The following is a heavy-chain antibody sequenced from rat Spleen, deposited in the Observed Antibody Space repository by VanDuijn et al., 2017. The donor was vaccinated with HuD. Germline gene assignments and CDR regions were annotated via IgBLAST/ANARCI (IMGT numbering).Heavy chain of an antibody. D-gene: IGHD1-1*01. CDR2: ISYDGSTT. CDR3: ARQASYYSGFAY. Sequence: EVQLVESGGGLVQPGRSLTLSCAASGFILSDYYMAWVRQAPTKGLEWVATISYDGSTTYYRDSVKGRFTISRDNAKNTQYLQMDSLRSEDTATYYCARQASYYSGFAYWGQGTLVTVSS. CDR1: GFILSDYY. V-gene: IGHV5-7*01. J-gene: IGHJ3*01.